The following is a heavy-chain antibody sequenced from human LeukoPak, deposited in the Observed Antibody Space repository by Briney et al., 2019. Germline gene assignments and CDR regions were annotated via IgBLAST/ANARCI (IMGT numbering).Heavy chain of an antibody. CDR2: IKEDGSVK. V-gene: IGHV3-7*01. CDR1: GFTFTSYW. J-gene: IGHJ4*02. Sequence: GGSLRLSCAASGFTFTSYWMTWVRHPPGKGLEWVATIKEDGSVKYYVDSVKGRFTISRDNAENSLYLQMNSLRADDTAVYYCARNPWQCDYWGQGTLVTVSS. CDR3: ARNPWQCDY.